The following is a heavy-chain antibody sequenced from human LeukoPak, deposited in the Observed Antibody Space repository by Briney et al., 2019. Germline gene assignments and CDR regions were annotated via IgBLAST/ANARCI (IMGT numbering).Heavy chain of an antibody. CDR1: AFTFSNYW. J-gene: IGHJ4*02. D-gene: IGHD6-13*01. CDR3: ARWAAGSGDY. Sequence: GGSLRLSCAASAFTFSNYWMCWVRQGPGRGLEWVANIKQDGSEKYYVDSVKGRFTISRDNAKNSLYLQMNSLRAEDTAVYYCARWAAGSGDYWGQGTLLTVSS. CDR2: IKQDGSEK. V-gene: IGHV3-7*01.